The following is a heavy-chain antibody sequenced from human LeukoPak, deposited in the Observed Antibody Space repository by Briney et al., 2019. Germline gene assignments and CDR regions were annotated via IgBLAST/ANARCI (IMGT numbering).Heavy chain of an antibody. V-gene: IGHV3-23*01. D-gene: IGHD5-18*01. CDR3: ARDLYSYGSYYMDV. Sequence: GGSLRLSCAASGFTFSSYAMSWVRQAPGKGLEWVSAISGSGGSTYYADSVKGRFTISRDNSKNTLYLQMNSLRAEDTAVYYCARDLYSYGSYYMDVWGKGTTVTVSS. CDR1: GFTFSSYA. J-gene: IGHJ6*03. CDR2: ISGSGGST.